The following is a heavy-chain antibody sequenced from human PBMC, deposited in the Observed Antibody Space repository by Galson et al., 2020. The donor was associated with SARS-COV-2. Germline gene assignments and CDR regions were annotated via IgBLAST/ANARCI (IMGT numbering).Heavy chain of an antibody. D-gene: IGHD1-26*01. CDR2: IYYSGST. Sequence: SETLSLTCTVSGGSVSSGSYYWSWIRQPPGKGLEWIGYIYYSGSTNYNPSLKSRVTISVDTSKNQFSLKLSSVTAADTAVYYCAGESGSYPEGAFDIWGQGTMVTVSS. CDR1: GGSVSSGSYY. J-gene: IGHJ3*02. V-gene: IGHV4-61*01. CDR3: AGESGSYPEGAFDI.